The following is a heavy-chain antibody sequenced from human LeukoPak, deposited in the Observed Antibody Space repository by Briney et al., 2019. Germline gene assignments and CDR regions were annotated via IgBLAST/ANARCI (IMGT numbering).Heavy chain of an antibody. CDR3: ASVYDSSGYYPF. Sequence: SETLSLTCAVYGWAFRGYYWSWIRQPPGKGLEWIGEINHSGSTNYNPSLKSRVTISVDTSKNQFSLKLSSVTAADTAVYYCASVYDSSGYYPFWGQGTLVTVSS. J-gene: IGHJ4*02. D-gene: IGHD3-22*01. CDR1: GWAFRGYY. CDR2: INHSGST. V-gene: IGHV4-34*01.